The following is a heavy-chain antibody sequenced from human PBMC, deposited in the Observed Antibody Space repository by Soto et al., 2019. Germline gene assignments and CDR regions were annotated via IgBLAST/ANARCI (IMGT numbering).Heavy chain of an antibody. CDR2: IFYSGST. CDR3: ARAGTWIWGHYEY. J-gene: IGHJ4*02. V-gene: IGHV4-31*03. D-gene: IGHD5-12*01. Sequence: TLSLTCTVSGGSINTGAYHWSWIRQHPGKGLEWIGYIFYSGSTYYNPSLKSRVTASLDTSKNQFSLKLTSVTAADTAVYYCARAGTWIWGHYEYWGQGALVTVSS. CDR1: GGSINTGAYH.